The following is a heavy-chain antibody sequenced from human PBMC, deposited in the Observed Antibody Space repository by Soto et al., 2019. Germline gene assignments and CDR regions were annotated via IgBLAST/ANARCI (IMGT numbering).Heavy chain of an antibody. D-gene: IGHD3-3*02. V-gene: IGHV4-59*08. Sequence: SETLSLTCTVSGGSISSYCWCWIRQPPGKGLEWNGYIYYSGSTNYNPSLTRRVTITVDTSKNQFSLKLSSVAAADTAVYYCASHAPENPLIFDFDYWGQGTLVTVSS. J-gene: IGHJ4*02. CDR3: ASHAPENPLIFDFDY. CDR2: IYYSGST. CDR1: GGSISSYC.